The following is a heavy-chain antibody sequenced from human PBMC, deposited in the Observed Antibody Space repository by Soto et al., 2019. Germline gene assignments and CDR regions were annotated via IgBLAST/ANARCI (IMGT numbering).Heavy chain of an antibody. CDR3: SATSMRGVVVVPAAILNYYYYYMDV. V-gene: IGHV4-59*08. D-gene: IGHD2-2*01. CDR2: IYYSGST. Sequence: SETLSLTCTVSGGSISSYYWSWIRQPPGKGLEWIGYIYYSGSTNYNPSLKSRVTISVDTSKNQFSLKLSSVTAADTAVYYFSATSMRGVVVVPAAILNYYYYYMDVGGKGTRDTVSS. CDR1: GGSISSYY. J-gene: IGHJ6*03.